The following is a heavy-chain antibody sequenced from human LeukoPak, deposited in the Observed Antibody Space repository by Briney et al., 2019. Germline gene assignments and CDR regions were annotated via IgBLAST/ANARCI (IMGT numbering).Heavy chain of an antibody. CDR3: ARDGVVVVAATLVYYYYMDV. CDR2: ISGSGGST. V-gene: IGHV3-23*01. CDR1: GFTFSSYA. J-gene: IGHJ6*03. Sequence: GGSLRLSCAASGFTFSSYAMSWVRQAPGKGLEWVSAISGSGGSTYYADSVKGRFTISRDNSKNTLYLQMNSLRAEDTAVYYCARDGVVVVAATLVYYYYMDVWGKGTTVTVSS. D-gene: IGHD2-15*01.